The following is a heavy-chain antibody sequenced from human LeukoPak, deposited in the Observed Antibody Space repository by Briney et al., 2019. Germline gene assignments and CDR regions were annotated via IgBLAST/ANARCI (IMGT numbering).Heavy chain of an antibody. J-gene: IGHJ4*02. CDR3: ARVYHSSSGRAIDY. D-gene: IGHD6-6*01. Sequence: GGSLRLSCAASGFTFSNYWMSWVRQAPGRGLEWVANIKQDGSEKYHVDSVKGRFTISRDNAKNSLYLLMNSLSGDDTAVYYCARVYHSSSGRAIDYWGQGTLVTVSS. CDR2: IKQDGSEK. V-gene: IGHV3-7*01. CDR1: GFTFSNYW.